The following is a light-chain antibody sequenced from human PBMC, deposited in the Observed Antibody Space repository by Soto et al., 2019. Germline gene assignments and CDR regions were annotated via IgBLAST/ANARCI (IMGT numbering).Light chain of an antibody. CDR1: SSDVGKYKF. J-gene: IGLJ3*02. CDR3: CSHAGGGTLV. Sequence: QSALTQPASVSGSPGQSISVSCTGTSSDVGKYKFVSWYQQHPGKAPKLLIYEGTKRPSGVSNRFSGSKSGNTASLTISGLQAEDEADYYCCSHAGGGTLVFGGRTKLTVL. CDR2: EGT. V-gene: IGLV2-23*01.